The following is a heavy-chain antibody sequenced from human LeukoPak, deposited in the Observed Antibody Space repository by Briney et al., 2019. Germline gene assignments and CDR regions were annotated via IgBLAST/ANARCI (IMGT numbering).Heavy chain of an antibody. V-gene: IGHV3-21*01. J-gene: IGHJ6*02. Sequence: GGSLRLSCTASGFTFETYGMHWVRQAPGKGLEWVSSISSSSSYIYYADSVKGRFTISRDNAKNSLYLQMNSLRAEDTAVYYCARDGAAYYGLYGMDVWGQGTTVTVSS. CDR1: GFTFETYG. CDR2: ISSSSSYI. D-gene: IGHD3-10*01. CDR3: ARDGAAYYGLYGMDV.